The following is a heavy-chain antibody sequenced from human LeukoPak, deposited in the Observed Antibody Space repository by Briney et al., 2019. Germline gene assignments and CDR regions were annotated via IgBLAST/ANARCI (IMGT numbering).Heavy chain of an antibody. D-gene: IGHD3-10*01. CDR3: ARHSDSVS. J-gene: IGHJ5*02. CDR1: GGSFSGYY. CDR2: IYYSGST. V-gene: IGHV4-34*01. Sequence: SETLSLTCAVYGGSFSGYYWIWIRQPPGKGLEWIGSIYYSGSTYYNPSLKSRVTISVDTSKNQFSLKLSSVTAADTAVYYCARHSDSVSWGQGTLVTVSS.